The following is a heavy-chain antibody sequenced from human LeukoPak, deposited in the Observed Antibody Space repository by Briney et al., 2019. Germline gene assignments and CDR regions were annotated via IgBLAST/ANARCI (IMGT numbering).Heavy chain of an antibody. CDR1: RFAFSSYA. CDR2: ISASGGTT. D-gene: IGHD6-19*01. V-gene: IGHV3-23*01. J-gene: IGHJ3*02. Sequence: PGGSLRLSCAASRFAFSSYAMSWVRQAPGKGLEWVSTISASGGTTYYADSVKGRFTVSRDNSKNTLYLQMNSLRAEDAAVYYCAKDRVATVEPGIAVAARRRGHAFDIWGQGTMVTVSS. CDR3: AKDRVATVEPGIAVAARRRGHAFDI.